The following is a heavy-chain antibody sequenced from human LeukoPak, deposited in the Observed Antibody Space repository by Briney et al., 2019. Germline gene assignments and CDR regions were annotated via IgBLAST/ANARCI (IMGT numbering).Heavy chain of an antibody. Sequence: TGGSLRLSCAASGFTFSSYGMHWVHQAPGKGLEWVAFIRYDGSNKYYADSVKGRFTISRDNSKNTLYLQMNSLRAEDTAVYYCAKLPGYSSSWYRNYWGQGTLVTVSS. CDR3: AKLPGYSSSWYRNY. V-gene: IGHV3-30*02. J-gene: IGHJ4*02. D-gene: IGHD6-13*01. CDR2: IRYDGSNK. CDR1: GFTFSSYG.